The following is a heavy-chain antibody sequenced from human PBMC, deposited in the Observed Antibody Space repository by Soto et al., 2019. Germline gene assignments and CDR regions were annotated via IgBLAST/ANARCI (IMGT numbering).Heavy chain of an antibody. J-gene: IGHJ4*02. Sequence: ASVTVSCQTSGYTFTSHAMHWVRQAPGQRLEWMGWINAYNGNTNYAQKLQGRVTMTTDTSTSTAYMELRSLRSDDTAVYYCARSIAAAVDFDYWGQGTLVTVSS. D-gene: IGHD6-13*01. V-gene: IGHV1-18*01. CDR1: GYTFTSHA. CDR2: INAYNGNT. CDR3: ARSIAAAVDFDY.